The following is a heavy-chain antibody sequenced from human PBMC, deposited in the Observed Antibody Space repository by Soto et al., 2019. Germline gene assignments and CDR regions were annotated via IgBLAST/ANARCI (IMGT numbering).Heavy chain of an antibody. CDR3: AKDEVLVAFVARVYYGMDV. Sequence: PGGSLRLSCAASGFTFSSYSMNWVRQAPGKGLEWVAVTSSHGSNGNHADSVKGRFTISRDYSKNTLYLQMNSLRAEDSAVYYCAKDEVLVAFVARVYYGMDVLGQGTTVTVS. D-gene: IGHD2-21*01. V-gene: IGHV3-30*18. CDR1: GFTFSSYS. J-gene: IGHJ6*02. CDR2: TSSHGSNG.